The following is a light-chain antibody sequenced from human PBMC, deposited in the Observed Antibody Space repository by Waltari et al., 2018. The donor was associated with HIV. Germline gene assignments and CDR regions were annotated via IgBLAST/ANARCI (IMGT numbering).Light chain of an antibody. CDR1: SSNIGSNY. J-gene: IGLJ2*01. V-gene: IGLV1-47*01. CDR3: AAWDDSLNDVV. CDR2: RNN. Sequence: QSVLTQPPSASGTPGQRVTISCSGSSSNIGSNYVYWYHQLPGTAPKLLIYRNNQRPSGVPDRFSGSKSGTSASLAISWLRSEDEADYYCAAWDDSLNDVVFGGGTKLTVL.